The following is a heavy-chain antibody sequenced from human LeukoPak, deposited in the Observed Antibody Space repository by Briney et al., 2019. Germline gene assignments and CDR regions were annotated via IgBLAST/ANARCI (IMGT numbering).Heavy chain of an antibody. Sequence: PGGSLRLSCAASGFTFSSYGMNWVRQAPGKGLEWVSAILDRGGNTYYADSVKGRFTISRDNSKNTLYLQMNSLRAEDTAIYYCAKQRGDTAMVTVDYWGQGTLVTVSS. CDR2: ILDRGGNT. CDR3: AKQRGDTAMVTVDY. D-gene: IGHD5-18*01. V-gene: IGHV3-23*01. CDR1: GFTFSSYG. J-gene: IGHJ4*02.